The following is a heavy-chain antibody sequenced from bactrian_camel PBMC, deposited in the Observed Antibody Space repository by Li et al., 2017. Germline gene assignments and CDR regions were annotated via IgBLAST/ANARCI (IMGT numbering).Heavy chain of an antibody. V-gene: IGHV3S53*01. J-gene: IGHJ4*01. Sequence: QLVESGGASVQAGGSLRLSCAAASGYSAVTLCMGWFRQAPGKEREGVAVINRRGTTNYADSVKGRFTISHDNAKNTLYLQMNSLKPADTAMYYCAAATYCPRGRRGDYIYWGQGTQVTVS. CDR1: GYSAVTLC. CDR3: AAATYCPRGRRGDYIY. D-gene: IGHD1*01. CDR2: INRRGTT.